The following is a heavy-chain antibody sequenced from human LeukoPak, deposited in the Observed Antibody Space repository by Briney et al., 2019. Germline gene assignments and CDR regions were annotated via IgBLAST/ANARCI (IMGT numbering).Heavy chain of an antibody. CDR1: GGSISSYY. Sequence: SETLSLTFTVSGGSISSYYWSWIRPPPGKGVEWIGYIYYSGSTNYNPSLKSRVTISIYTSKDQFSLKLSSVTAADTAVYYCARLKYYYDSSGYRAEYFQHWGQGTLVTVSS. J-gene: IGHJ1*01. CDR2: IYYSGST. D-gene: IGHD3-22*01. CDR3: ARLKYYYDSSGYRAEYFQH. V-gene: IGHV4-59*01.